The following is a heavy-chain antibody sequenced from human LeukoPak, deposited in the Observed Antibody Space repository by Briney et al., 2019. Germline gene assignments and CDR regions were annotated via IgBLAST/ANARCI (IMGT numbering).Heavy chain of an antibody. CDR2: IYYSGST. CDR1: GGSISSYY. CDR3: ARDEVQLERRGIFS. Sequence: SETLSLTCTVSGGSISSYYWSWIRQPPGKGLEWIGYIYYSGSTNYNPSLKSRVTISVDTSKNRFSLKLSSVTAADTAVYYCARDEVQLERRGIFSWGQGTLVTVSS. J-gene: IGHJ4*02. D-gene: IGHD1-1*01. V-gene: IGHV4-59*12.